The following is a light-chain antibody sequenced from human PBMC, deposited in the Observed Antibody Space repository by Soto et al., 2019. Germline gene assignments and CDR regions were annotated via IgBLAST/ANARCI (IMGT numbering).Light chain of an antibody. J-gene: IGKJ5*01. V-gene: IGKV1-33*01. CDR1: QGINTF. Sequence: IQLTQSPSSLSASVGDRVTITCRASQGINTFLAWYQQKPGKAPNLLIYDASNLEIGVPSRFSGSGSGTHSTFTISSLQTEDIGTYYCQQYDILPITFGRGTRLEIK. CDR3: QQYDILPIT. CDR2: DAS.